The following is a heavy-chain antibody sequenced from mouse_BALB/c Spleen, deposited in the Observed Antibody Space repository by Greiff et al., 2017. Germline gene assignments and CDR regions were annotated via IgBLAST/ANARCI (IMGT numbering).Heavy chain of an antibody. V-gene: IGHV1-69*02. CDR1: GYTFTSYW. D-gene: IGHD2-14*01. CDR2: IYPSDSYT. CDR3: TRNYRYYFDY. J-gene: IGHJ2*01. Sequence: VQLQQPGAELVRPGASVKLSCKASGYTFTSYWINWVKQRPGQGLEWIGNIYPSDSYTNYNQKFKDKATLTVDKSSSTAYMQLSSPTSEDSAVYYCTRNYRYYFDYWGQGTTLTVSS.